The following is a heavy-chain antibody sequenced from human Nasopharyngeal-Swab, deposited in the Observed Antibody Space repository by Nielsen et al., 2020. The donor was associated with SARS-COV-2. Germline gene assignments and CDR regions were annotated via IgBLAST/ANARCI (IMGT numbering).Heavy chain of an antibody. J-gene: IGHJ4*02. CDR1: GFTFSSYG. CDR3: AKGEYCSSTSCYPVSYFDY. D-gene: IGHD2-2*01. V-gene: IGHV3-30*18. CDR2: ISYDGSNK. Sequence: GESLQISCAASGFTFSSYGMHWVRQAPGKGLEWVAVISYDGSNKYYADSVKGRFTISRDNSKNTLYLQMNSLRAEDTAVYYCAKGEYCSSTSCYPVSYFDYWGQGTLVTVSS.